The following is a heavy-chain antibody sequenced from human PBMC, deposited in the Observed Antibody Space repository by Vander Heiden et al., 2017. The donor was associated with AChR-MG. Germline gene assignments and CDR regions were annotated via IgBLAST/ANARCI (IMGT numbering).Heavy chain of an antibody. CDR3: AHRVDTAMLAWFDP. V-gene: IGHV2-5*02. D-gene: IGHD5-18*01. CDR2: IYWDDDK. CDR1: GFSLSTSGVG. Sequence: QITLKESGPTLVKPTQTLTLTCTFSGFSLSTSGVGVGWIRQPPGKALEWLALIYWDDDKRYSPSLKSRLTITKDTSKNQAVLTMTNMDPVDTATYYCAHRVDTAMLAWFDPWGQGTLVTVSS. J-gene: IGHJ5*02.